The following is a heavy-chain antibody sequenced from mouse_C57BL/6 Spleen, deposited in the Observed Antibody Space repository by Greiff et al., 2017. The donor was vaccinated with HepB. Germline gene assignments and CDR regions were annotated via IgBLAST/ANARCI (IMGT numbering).Heavy chain of an antibody. D-gene: IGHD2-4*01. Sequence: EVQLQQSGPELVKPGASVKISCKASGYTFTDYYMNWVKQSHGKSLEWIGDINPNNGGTSYNQKFKGKATLTVDKSSSTAYMELRSLTSEDSAVYYCASPPLIYYDYGGWFAYWGQGTLVTVSA. CDR3: ASPPLIYYDYGGWFAY. V-gene: IGHV1-26*01. CDR2: INPNNGGT. CDR1: GYTFTDYY. J-gene: IGHJ3*01.